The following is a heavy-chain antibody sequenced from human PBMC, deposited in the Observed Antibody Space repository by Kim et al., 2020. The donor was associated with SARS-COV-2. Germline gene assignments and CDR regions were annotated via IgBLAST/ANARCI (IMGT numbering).Heavy chain of an antibody. CDR2: IGGSGSAI. V-gene: IGHV3-11*01. CDR1: GFTFSDFA. J-gene: IGHJ4*02. Sequence: GGSLRLSCAASGFTFSDFAMSWIRQAPGKGLEWLSYIGGSGSAIYYADSVKGRFTISRDNAKNSLYLQMNSLRVEDTAVYYCARGSLWGGDYWGQGTLDT. CDR3: ARGSLWGGDY. D-gene: IGHD3-10*01.